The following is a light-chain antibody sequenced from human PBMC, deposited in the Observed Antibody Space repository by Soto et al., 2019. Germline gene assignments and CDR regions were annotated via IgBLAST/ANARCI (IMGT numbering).Light chain of an antibody. V-gene: IGKV3-11*01. CDR2: DAP. CDR3: HQRKHWPPIT. J-gene: IGKJ5*01. CDR1: QSVDIY. Sequence: EVVLTQSPATLSLSPGERATLSCRAIQSVDIYLAWFQQKPGQAPRLLIYDAPNRATGIPARFSGSGSGTDFTLTISSLEPEDFAVYYCHQRKHWPPITFDQGTRLEIK.